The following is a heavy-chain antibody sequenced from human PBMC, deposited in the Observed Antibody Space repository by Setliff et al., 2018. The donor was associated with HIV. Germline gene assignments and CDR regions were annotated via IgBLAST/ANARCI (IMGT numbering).Heavy chain of an antibody. Sequence: SETLSLTCTVSGGSITSGSYYWSWIRQPAGKGLEWIGHIYTSGSTNYSPSLKSRVTISVDTSKNQFSLNLTSVTAADTAVYYCARVAIVGAPDDAFDIWGQGTMVTVS. V-gene: IGHV4-61*09. CDR2: IYTSGST. CDR3: ARVAIVGAPDDAFDI. CDR1: GGSITSGSYY. D-gene: IGHD1-26*01. J-gene: IGHJ3*02.